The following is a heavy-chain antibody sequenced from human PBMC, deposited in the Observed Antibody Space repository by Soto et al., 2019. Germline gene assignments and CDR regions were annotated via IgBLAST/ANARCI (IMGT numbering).Heavy chain of an antibody. CDR2: ITGSGSIT. CDR3: ARVVGGSGWPDNAFDI. V-gene: IGHV3-23*01. D-gene: IGHD6-19*01. Sequence: EVQLLESGGHLVQPGGSLRLSCAASGFTFSRYAMSWVRRAPGRGLDWVSGITGSGSITYYAASVKGRFTISRDHSKNTVYLQMNSLRAEDTALYYCARVVGGSGWPDNAFDIWGQGTMVTVSS. J-gene: IGHJ3*02. CDR1: GFTFSRYA.